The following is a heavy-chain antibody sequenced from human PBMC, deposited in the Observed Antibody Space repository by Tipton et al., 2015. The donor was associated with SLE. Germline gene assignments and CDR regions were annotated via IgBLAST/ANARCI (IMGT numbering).Heavy chain of an antibody. J-gene: IGHJ6*03. CDR2: ISSSGSTI. CDR1: GFTFSSYE. V-gene: IGHV3-48*03. CDR3: ARSYYYDYYYMDV. Sequence: SLRLSCAASGFTFSSYEMNGVRQAPGKGLEWVSYISSSGSTIYYADSVKGRFTISRDNAKNSLYLQMNSLRAEDTAVYYCARSYYYDYYYMDVWGKGTTVTVSS.